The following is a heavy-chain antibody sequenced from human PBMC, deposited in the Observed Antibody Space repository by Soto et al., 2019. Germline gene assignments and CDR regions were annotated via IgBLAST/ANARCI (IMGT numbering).Heavy chain of an antibody. D-gene: IGHD6-6*01. Sequence: PSETLSLTCTVSCGAISSGGYSLSWIRQHPGKGLEWIGYIYYRGSTYYNPSLKSRVTISVETSKNQFSLKLSSVTAADTAGYYCASLRGPLFQLQGVEPLGQGTLV. J-gene: IGHJ5*02. CDR3: ASLRGPLFQLQGVEP. CDR1: CGAISSGGYS. CDR2: IYYRGST. V-gene: IGHV4-31*03.